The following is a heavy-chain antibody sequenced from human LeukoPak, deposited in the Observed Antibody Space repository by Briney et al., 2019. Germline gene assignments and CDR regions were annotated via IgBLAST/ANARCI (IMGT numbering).Heavy chain of an antibody. J-gene: IGHJ4*02. CDR2: ISSGSGTI. CDR3: ARSLNFDY. Sequence: GGSLRLSCEASGFTFSTYSMNWVRRAPGKGLEWVSYISSGSGTIHYADSVKGRFTISRDNARNSLYLQMNSLRDEDTAVYYCARSLNFDYWGQGTLVTVSS. V-gene: IGHV3-48*02. CDR1: GFTFSTYS.